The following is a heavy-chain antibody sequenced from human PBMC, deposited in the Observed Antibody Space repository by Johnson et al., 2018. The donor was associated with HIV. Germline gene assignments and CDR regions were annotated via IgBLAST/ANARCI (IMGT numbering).Heavy chain of an antibody. D-gene: IGHD2-8*01. CDR3: ARLKNGAFDI. J-gene: IGHJ3*02. CDR1: GFTFSSYA. V-gene: IGHV3-30*14. CDR2: ISYEGSNK. Sequence: QVQLVESGGGVVQPGRSLRLSCAASGFTFSSYAMDWVRQAPGKGLEWVAVISYEGSNKYYADSVKGRFPISRDNSKNTLFLQMNSLRVEDTAVYYCARLKNGAFDIWGQGTMVTVSS.